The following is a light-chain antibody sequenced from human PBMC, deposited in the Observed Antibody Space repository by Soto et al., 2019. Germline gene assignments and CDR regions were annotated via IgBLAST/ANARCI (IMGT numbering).Light chain of an antibody. CDR1: QSVSRY. J-gene: IGKJ1*01. CDR2: GAS. Sequence: EFVLTQSPATLSLSPGERATLSCRASQSVSRYLAWYQQKPGQAPRLLIYGASTRATGIPARFSGSGSGTDFTLTISRLEPEDFAVYYCQQYGSSSWTFGQGTKVDIK. V-gene: IGKV3-20*01. CDR3: QQYGSSSWT.